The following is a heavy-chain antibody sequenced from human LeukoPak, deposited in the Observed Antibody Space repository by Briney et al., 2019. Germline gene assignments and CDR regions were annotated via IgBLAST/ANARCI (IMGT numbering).Heavy chain of an antibody. V-gene: IGHV1-69*13. CDR1: GGTFSSYA. CDR2: IIPIFGTA. J-gene: IGHJ4*02. D-gene: IGHD3-22*01. Sequence: SVKVSCKASGGTFSSYAISWVRQAPGQGLEWMGGIIPIFGTANYAQKFQGRVTITADESTSTAYMELSSLRSEDTAVYYCARAPDYYYDSSGPHFDYWGQGTLVTVSS. CDR3: ARAPDYYYDSSGPHFDY.